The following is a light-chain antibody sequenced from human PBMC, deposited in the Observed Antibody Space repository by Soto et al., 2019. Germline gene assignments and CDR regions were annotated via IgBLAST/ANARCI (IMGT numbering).Light chain of an antibody. CDR3: QQSYSAPYT. J-gene: IGKJ2*01. CDR1: QSIYSS. CDR2: AAS. Sequence: DTQMTQAPSSLSASVGDRVTITCRASQSIYSSLNWYHQKPGKAPKLLIYAASNLQSGVPSRFSSSGSGTDVTLSISSLQPEDFATYYCQQSYSAPYTFGQGTKLEI. V-gene: IGKV1-39*01.